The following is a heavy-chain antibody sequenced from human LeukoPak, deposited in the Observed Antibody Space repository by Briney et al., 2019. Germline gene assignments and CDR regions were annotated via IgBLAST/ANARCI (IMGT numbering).Heavy chain of an antibody. D-gene: IGHD2-15*01. CDR1: GFTFSSYA. CDR2: ISGSGGST. Sequence: GGSLRLSCAASGFTFSSYAMSWVRQAPGKGLEWVSSISGSGGSTYYADSVKGRFTISRDNSKNTLDLQMNSLRAEDTAVYYCAKDRCSGGSCYPDYWGQGTLVTVSS. J-gene: IGHJ4*02. V-gene: IGHV3-23*01. CDR3: AKDRCSGGSCYPDY.